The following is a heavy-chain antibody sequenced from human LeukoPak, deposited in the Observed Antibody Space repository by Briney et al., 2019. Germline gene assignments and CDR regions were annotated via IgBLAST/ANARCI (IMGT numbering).Heavy chain of an antibody. J-gene: IGHJ4*02. Sequence: GGSLRLSCAASGFTFSSYSMKWVRQAPGKGLEWVSSISSSSSYIYYADSVKGRFTISRDNAKNSLYLQMNSLRAEDTAVYYCASQLLLYKFDYWGQGTLVTVSS. D-gene: IGHD2-2*02. CDR2: ISSSSSYI. CDR3: ASQLLLYKFDY. V-gene: IGHV3-21*01. CDR1: GFTFSSYS.